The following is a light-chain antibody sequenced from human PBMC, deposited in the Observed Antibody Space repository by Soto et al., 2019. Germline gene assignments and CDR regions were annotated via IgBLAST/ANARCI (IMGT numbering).Light chain of an antibody. J-gene: IGLJ2*01. CDR1: SSDVGAYNY. Sequence: QSALTQPASVSGPPGQSITISCTGTSSDVGAYNYVSWYQHHPGKAPRLVIYDVTNRPSGISDRFSGFKSANTAYLTISGVQPEDEADYHCSSYTTIKTVVFGGGTKVTVL. CDR3: SSYTTIKTVV. CDR2: DVT. V-gene: IGLV2-14*01.